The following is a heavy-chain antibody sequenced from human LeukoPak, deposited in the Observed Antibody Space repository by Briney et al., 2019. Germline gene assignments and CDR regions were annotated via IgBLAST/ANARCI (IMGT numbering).Heavy chain of an antibody. D-gene: IGHD3-10*01. CDR2: VGSSGETK. J-gene: IGHJ4*01. CDR3: AAFRGMIIDASFSA. Sequence: GSLRLSCTATGLTRSGMTLVRQAPGKGLEWVSVVGSSGETKYYADPVKGRFLISRDDSRNTVYLQMTNLKVEDSGVYYCAAFRGMIIDASFSAWGQGTAVTVAS. CDR1: GLTRSG. V-gene: IGHV3-23*01.